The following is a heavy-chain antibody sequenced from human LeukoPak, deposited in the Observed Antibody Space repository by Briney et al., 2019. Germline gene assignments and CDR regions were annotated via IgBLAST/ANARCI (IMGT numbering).Heavy chain of an antibody. CDR2: ISSSSSYI. CDR3: ATYDILTGYYFDY. D-gene: IGHD3-9*01. V-gene: IGHV3-21*01. J-gene: IGHJ4*02. Sequence: PGGSLRLSCAASGFTFSSYSMNWVRQAPGKGLEWVSSISSSSSYIYYADSVKGRFTISRDNAKNSLYLQMNSLRAEDTAVYYCATYDILTGYYFDYWGQGTLVTVSS. CDR1: GFTFSSYS.